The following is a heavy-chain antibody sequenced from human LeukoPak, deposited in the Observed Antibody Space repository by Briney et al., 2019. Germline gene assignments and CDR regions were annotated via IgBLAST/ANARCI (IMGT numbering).Heavy chain of an antibody. J-gene: IGHJ4*02. CDR1: GGSISSGGYY. V-gene: IGHV4-31*03. D-gene: IGHD6-19*01. CDR3: ARHVNLVAGTGN. Sequence: SGTLSLTCTVSGGSISSGGYYWSWIRQHPGKGLEWIGYIYYSGSTYYNPSLKSRVTISVDTSKNQFSLKLSSVTAADTAVYYCARHVNLVAGTGNWGQGTLVTVSS. CDR2: IYYSGST.